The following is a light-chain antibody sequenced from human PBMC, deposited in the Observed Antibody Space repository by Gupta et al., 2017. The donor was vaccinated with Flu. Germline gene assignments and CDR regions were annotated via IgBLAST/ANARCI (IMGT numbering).Light chain of an antibody. CDR2: GAS. CDR3: QHVDGSPTT. CDR1: QSVRSNY. J-gene: IGKJ1*01. V-gene: IGKV3-20*01. Sequence: EVVLTQSPGTLSLSPGESATLSCRASQSVRSNYLAWYQQNGGQAPRLLIYGASSRAAGIPDRFSGSGSGTDFTLTISRLEPEDFAIYYCQHVDGSPTTFGQGTAVEIK.